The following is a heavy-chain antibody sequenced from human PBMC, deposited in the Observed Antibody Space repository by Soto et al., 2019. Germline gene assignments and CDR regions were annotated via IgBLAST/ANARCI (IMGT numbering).Heavy chain of an antibody. D-gene: IGHD3-22*01. CDR2: ISSSSSTI. J-gene: IGHJ5*02. Sequence: PGGSLRLSCAASGFTFSSYALSWVRQAPGKGLEWVSYISSSSSTIYYADSVKGRFTISRDNAKNSLYLQMNSLRAEDTAVYYCARSYYYDSSGSLNWFDPWGQGTLVTVSS. CDR3: ARSYYYDSSGSLNWFDP. V-gene: IGHV3-48*01. CDR1: GFTFSSYA.